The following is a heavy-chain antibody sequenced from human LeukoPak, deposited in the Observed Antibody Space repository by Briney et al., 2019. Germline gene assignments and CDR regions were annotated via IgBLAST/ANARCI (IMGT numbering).Heavy chain of an antibody. CDR1: GYTFSHYG. V-gene: IGHV1-18*01. J-gene: IGHJ4*01. D-gene: IGHD6-19*01. CDR2: IGRDGDDR. Sequence: AAVKVSCKTSGYTFSHYGISWVRQAPGQGLEWMGWIGRDGDDRKNAAKVQGRITMTKDTTTSTAYMELRSLTSDDTAVYYCVRGMAVAGIYLYWGQGTLVTVSS. CDR3: VRGMAVAGIYLY.